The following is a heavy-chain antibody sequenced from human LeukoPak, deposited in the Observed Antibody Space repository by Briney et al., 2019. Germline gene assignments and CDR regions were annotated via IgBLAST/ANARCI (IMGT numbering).Heavy chain of an antibody. V-gene: IGHV4-59*01. CDR2: IYYSGST. CDR1: GSSISTYY. J-gene: IGHJ4*02. Sequence: SETLSPACTVSGSSISTYYWSWVRQPPGKGLEWICYIYYSGSTNYNPSLKSRVTMLVDTSKNQFSLKLSSVTAADTAVYYCARGIKYYYGSGTYHYFDFWGQGTLVTVSS. CDR3: ARGIKYYYGSGTYHYFDF. D-gene: IGHD3-10*01.